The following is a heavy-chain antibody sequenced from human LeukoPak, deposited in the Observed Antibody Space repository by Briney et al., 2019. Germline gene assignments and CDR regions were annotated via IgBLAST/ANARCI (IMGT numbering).Heavy chain of an antibody. CDR1: GGSISSYY. Sequence: SETLSLTCTVSGGSISSYYWSWIRQPPGKGLEWIGSIYHSGSTYYNPSLKSRVTISVDTSKNQFSLKLSSVTAADTAVYYCARGPDIYYFDYWGQGTLVTVSS. D-gene: IGHD1-14*01. V-gene: IGHV4-38-2*02. CDR3: ARGPDIYYFDY. J-gene: IGHJ4*02. CDR2: IYHSGST.